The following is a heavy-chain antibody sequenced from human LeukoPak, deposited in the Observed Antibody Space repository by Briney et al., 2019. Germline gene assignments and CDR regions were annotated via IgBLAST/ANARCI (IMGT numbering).Heavy chain of an antibody. Sequence: GGSLRLSCAASGFIFRSYWMMCVRQAPGKGLECLANKKQDGSEKYYVDSVKGRFTISRDNAQNSLYLQMNSLRAEDTAVYYCARDLGPYDFWSGYFGYWGQGTLVTVSS. CDR2: KKQDGSEK. CDR1: GFIFRSYW. CDR3: ARDLGPYDFWSGYFGY. V-gene: IGHV3-7*01. J-gene: IGHJ4*02. D-gene: IGHD3-3*01.